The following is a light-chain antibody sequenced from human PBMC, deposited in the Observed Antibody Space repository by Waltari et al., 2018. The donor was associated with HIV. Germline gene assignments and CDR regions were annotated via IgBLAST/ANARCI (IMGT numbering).Light chain of an antibody. CDR2: DNH. Sequence: QPVLTQPPSVSAAPGQTVTISRSGSSTTIGNTSGPRYPQLPGTAPKLLIYDNHKRPSGIPDRFSGSKSGTSATLGITGLQTGDEADYYCGTWDSSLSAVVFGGGTKLTVL. CDR1: STTIGNTS. J-gene: IGLJ2*01. CDR3: GTWDSSLSAVV. V-gene: IGLV1-51*01.